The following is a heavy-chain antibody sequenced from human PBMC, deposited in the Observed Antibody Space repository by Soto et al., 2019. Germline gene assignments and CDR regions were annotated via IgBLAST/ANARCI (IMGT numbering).Heavy chain of an antibody. Sequence: EVQLVESGGGLVKPGGSLRLSCAASGFTFSSYRMNWVRQAPGKGLEWVSSISPSSSYIYHADSVKGRFSISRDNAKNSVFLQMNSLRAEDTAVYYCARDRFDWFPTCDFWGQGTMVTVFS. V-gene: IGHV3-21*02. D-gene: IGHD3-9*01. CDR1: GFTFSSYR. CDR2: ISPSSSYI. CDR3: ARDRFDWFPTCDF. J-gene: IGHJ3*01.